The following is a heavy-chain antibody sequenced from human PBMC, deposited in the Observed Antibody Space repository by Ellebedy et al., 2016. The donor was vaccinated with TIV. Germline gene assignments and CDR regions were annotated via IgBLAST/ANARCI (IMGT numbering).Heavy chain of an antibody. CDR1: GYSFTNYW. J-gene: IGHJ4*02. D-gene: IGHD6-19*01. CDR3: ARRVGYSSGWYYFDF. Sequence: GESLKISXKGSGYSFTNYWIGWVRQMPGKGLEWMGIIYPGDSDTRYSPSFQGQVTISTDKSISTAFLQWSSLKASDTAMYYCARRVGYSSGWYYFDFWGQGTLVTVSS. V-gene: IGHV5-51*01. CDR2: IYPGDSDT.